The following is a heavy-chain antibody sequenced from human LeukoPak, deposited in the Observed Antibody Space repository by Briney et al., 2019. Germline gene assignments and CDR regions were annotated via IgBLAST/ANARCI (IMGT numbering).Heavy chain of an antibody. V-gene: IGHV1-2*02. CDR2: INPNSGGT. J-gene: IGHJ6*02. CDR1: GYTFTGYY. Sequence: GASVKVSCKASGYTFTGYYMHWVRQAPGQGLEWMGWINPNSGGTNYAQKFQGRVTMTRDTSISTAYMELSRLRSDDTAVYYCARGREYSYGYLPYYTMDDWGQGTTVTVSS. D-gene: IGHD5-18*01. CDR3: ARGREYSYGYLPYYTMDD.